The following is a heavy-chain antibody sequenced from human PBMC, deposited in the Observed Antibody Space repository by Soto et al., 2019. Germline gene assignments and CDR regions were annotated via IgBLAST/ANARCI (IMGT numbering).Heavy chain of an antibody. CDR1: GGSISSSSYY. V-gene: IGHV4-39*01. CDR3: ARYVDIVATCYFDP. D-gene: IGHD5-12*01. Sequence: PSETLSLTCTVSGGSISSSSYYWGWIRQPPGKGLEWIGSIYYSGSTYYNPSLKSRVTISVDTSKNQFSLKLSSVTAADTAVYYCARYVDIVATCYFDPWGQGTLVTVSS. CDR2: IYYSGST. J-gene: IGHJ4*02.